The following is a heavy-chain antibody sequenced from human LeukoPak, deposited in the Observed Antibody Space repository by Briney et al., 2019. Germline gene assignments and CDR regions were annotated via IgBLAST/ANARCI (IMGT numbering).Heavy chain of an antibody. Sequence: GGSLRLSCTVSGFTVSSNSMSWVRQAPGKGLEWVSFIYSDNTHYSDSVKGRFTISRDNSKNTLYLQMNGLRAEDTAVYYCAREDTPMLWNYWGQGALVTVSS. J-gene: IGHJ4*02. CDR3: AREDTPMLWNY. V-gene: IGHV3-53*01. D-gene: IGHD5-18*01. CDR1: GFTVSSNS. CDR2: IYSDNT.